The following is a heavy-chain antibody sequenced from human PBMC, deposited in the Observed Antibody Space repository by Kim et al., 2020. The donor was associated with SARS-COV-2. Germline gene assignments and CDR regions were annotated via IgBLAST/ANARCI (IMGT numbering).Heavy chain of an antibody. CDR2: IYYSGST. J-gene: IGHJ4*02. D-gene: IGHD1-1*01. Sequence: SETLSLTCTVSGGSVSSGSYYWSWIRQPPGKGLEWIGYIYYSGSTNYNPSLKSRVTISLDTSKNQFSLNLSSVTAAYTAVYSWSSVGWVPTHDYWGQGTL. V-gene: IGHV4-61*01. CDR1: GGSVSSGSYY. CDR3: SSVGWVPTHDY.